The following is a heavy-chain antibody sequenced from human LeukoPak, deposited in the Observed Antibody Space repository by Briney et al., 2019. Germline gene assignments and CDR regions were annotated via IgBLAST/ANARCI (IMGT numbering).Heavy chain of an antibody. CDR3: ARSPNYDYVWGSYRHEGWFDP. Sequence: HPSETLSLTCTVSGGSISSSSYYWGWIRQPPGKGLEWIGSIYHSGSTYYNPSLKSRVTISVDTSKNQFSLKLSSVTAADTAVYYCARSPNYDYVWGSYRHEGWFDPWGQGTLVTVSS. V-gene: IGHV4-39*01. CDR2: IYHSGST. CDR1: GGSISSSSYY. J-gene: IGHJ5*02. D-gene: IGHD3-16*02.